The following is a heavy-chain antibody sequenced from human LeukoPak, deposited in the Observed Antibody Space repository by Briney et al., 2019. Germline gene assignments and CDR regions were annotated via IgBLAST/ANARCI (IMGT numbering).Heavy chain of an antibody. CDR3: AKDRYGSGSYYLPLDY. CDR1: GFTFSSYA. CDR2: ISGSGGST. Sequence: PGGSLRLSCAASGFTFSSYAMSWVRQAPGKGLEWVSAISGSGGSTYYADSVKGRFTISRDNSKNTLYLQMNSLRAEDTAVYYCAKDRYGSGSYYLPLDYWGQGTLVTVSS. J-gene: IGHJ4*02. V-gene: IGHV3-23*01. D-gene: IGHD3-10*01.